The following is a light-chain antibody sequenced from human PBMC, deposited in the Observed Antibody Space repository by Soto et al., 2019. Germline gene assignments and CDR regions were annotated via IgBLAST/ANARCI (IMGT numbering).Light chain of an antibody. CDR2: GAS. Sequence: EIVMTQSPATLSVSPGERATLSCRASQSVSSNLAWYQQKPGQAPRLLIYGASTRATGIPDRFSGSGSETEFTLTISSLQSEDFAVYYCQQYHNWPRTFGQGTKVEIK. CDR3: QQYHNWPRT. V-gene: IGKV3-15*01. J-gene: IGKJ1*01. CDR1: QSVSSN.